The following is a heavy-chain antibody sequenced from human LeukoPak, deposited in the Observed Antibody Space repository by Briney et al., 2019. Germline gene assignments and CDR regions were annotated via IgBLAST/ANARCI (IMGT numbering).Heavy chain of an antibody. V-gene: IGHV3-66*01. Sequence: GGSLRLSCAASGFTVSSNYMSWVRQAPGKGLEWVSVVYSGGSTYYADSVKGRFTISRDNSKNTLYLQMNSLRAEDTAVYYCAREWWEATTVVTSDYYYYGMDVWGQGTTVTVSS. CDR3: AREWWEATTVVTSDYYYYGMDV. CDR2: VYSGGST. J-gene: IGHJ6*02. CDR1: GFTVSSNY. D-gene: IGHD4-23*01.